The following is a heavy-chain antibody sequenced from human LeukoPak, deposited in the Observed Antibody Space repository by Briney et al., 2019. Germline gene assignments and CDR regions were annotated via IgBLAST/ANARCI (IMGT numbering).Heavy chain of an antibody. J-gene: IGHJ5*02. CDR3: ASSRSANYDSSGYYLWFDP. CDR2: MNPKSGNT. CDR1: GYTFTSYD. V-gene: IGHV1-8*03. D-gene: IGHD3-22*01. Sequence: ASVKVSCKASGYTFTSYDINWVRQATGQGLEWMGWMNPKSGNTGYAQEFQGRVTITRNTSISTAYMELSSLRSEDTAVYYCASSRSANYDSSGYYLWFDPWGQGTLVTVSS.